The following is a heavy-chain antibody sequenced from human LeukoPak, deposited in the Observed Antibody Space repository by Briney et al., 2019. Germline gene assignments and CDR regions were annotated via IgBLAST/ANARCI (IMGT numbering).Heavy chain of an antibody. V-gene: IGHV4-34*01. CDR3: ARVFQQQLVHYYYMDV. Sequence: SETLSLTCAVYGGSFSGYYWSWIRQPPGKGLEWIGEINHSGSTNYNPSLKSRVTISVDTSKNQFSLKLSSVTAADTAVYYCARVFQQQLVHYYYMDVWGKGTTVTVSS. J-gene: IGHJ6*03. CDR2: INHSGST. D-gene: IGHD6-13*01. CDR1: GGSFSGYY.